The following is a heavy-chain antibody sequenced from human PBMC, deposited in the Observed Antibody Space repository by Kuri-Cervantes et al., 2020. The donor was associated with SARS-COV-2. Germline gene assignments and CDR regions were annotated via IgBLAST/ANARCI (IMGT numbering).Heavy chain of an antibody. V-gene: IGHV4-34*01. Sequence: SETLSLTCAVYGGSFSGYYWSWIRQPPGKGLEWIGEINHSGSTNYNPSLKSRVTISVDTSKNQFSLKLSSVTAAGTAVYYCARYGPETTYYYYYGMDVWGQGTTVTVSS. D-gene: IGHD1-14*01. CDR2: INHSGST. J-gene: IGHJ6*02. CDR1: GGSFSGYY. CDR3: ARYGPETTYYYYYGMDV.